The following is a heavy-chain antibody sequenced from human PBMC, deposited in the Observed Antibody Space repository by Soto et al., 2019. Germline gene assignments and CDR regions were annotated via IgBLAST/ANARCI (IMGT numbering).Heavy chain of an antibody. V-gene: IGHV3-48*03. CDR3: ARWELLTGFDY. CDR1: GXTFSTSY. J-gene: IGHJ4*02. D-gene: IGHD1-26*01. CDR2: IISSGSTI. Sequence: GSLRLSCAASGXTFSTSYLSWVRQAPGKGLEWVSYIISSGSTIYYADSVNCRFTISRYNAKKSLYLQMNSLRAADTAVYYCARWELLTGFDYCGQGPLVTVSS.